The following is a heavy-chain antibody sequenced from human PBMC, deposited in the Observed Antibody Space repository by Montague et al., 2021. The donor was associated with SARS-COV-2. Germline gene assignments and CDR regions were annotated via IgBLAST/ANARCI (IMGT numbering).Heavy chain of an antibody. V-gene: IGHV4-34*01. D-gene: IGHD5-12*01. CDR3: ARIGWLRGAFDI. CDR1: GGSFSDNY. CDR2: IYYSGST. J-gene: IGHJ3*02. Sequence: SETLSLTCAVYGGSFSDNYWSWIRQPPGKGLEWIGSIYYSGSTYYNPSPKSRVTISVDTSKNQFSLKLSSVTAADTAVYYCARIGWLRGAFDIWGQGTMVTVSS.